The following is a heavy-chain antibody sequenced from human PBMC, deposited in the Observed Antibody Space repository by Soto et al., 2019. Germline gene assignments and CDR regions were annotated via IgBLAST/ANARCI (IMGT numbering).Heavy chain of an antibody. D-gene: IGHD6-6*01. CDR1: GGSISSYY. V-gene: IGHV4-59*08. Sequence: QVQLQESGPGLVKPSETLSLTCTVSGGSISSYYGSWIRQPPGKGLEWIGNIYYSGSTNYNPSLKSRVFIAVDMSKNQLSLKLTYVTAADTAVYYCARCRRGSTSWFDPWGQGTLVTVSS. CDR2: IYYSGST. CDR3: ARCRRGSTSWFDP. J-gene: IGHJ5*02.